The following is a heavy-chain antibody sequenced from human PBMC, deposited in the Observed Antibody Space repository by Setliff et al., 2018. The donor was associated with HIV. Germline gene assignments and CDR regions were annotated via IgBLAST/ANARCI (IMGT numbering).Heavy chain of an antibody. CDR1: GYTFRTYG. Sequence: GASVKVSCKGSGYTFRTYGISWVRQAPGQGLEWMGWISAYNGNTNYAQKLQGRVTMTTDTSTSTAYMELRSLRSDDTAVYYCARVKVVIATFYYMDVWGKVTTVTVSS. J-gene: IGHJ6*03. D-gene: IGHD2-21*01. CDR3: ARVKVVIATFYYMDV. CDR2: ISAYNGNT. V-gene: IGHV1-18*01.